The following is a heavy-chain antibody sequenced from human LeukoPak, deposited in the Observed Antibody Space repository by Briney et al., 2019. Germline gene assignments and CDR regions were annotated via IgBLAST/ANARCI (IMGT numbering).Heavy chain of an antibody. CDR3: ARLRVTTGGDYYYYYMDV. Sequence: GGSLRLSCAASGFTFSNYRMNWVRQAPGKGLQWVSSISSGGGYIYYADSVKGRFAISRDNAENSVFLQMNSLRAEDTGVYYCARLRVTTGGDYYYYYMDVWGKGTTVTVSS. J-gene: IGHJ6*03. CDR1: GFTFSNYR. D-gene: IGHD4-17*01. CDR2: ISSGGGYI. V-gene: IGHV3-21*01.